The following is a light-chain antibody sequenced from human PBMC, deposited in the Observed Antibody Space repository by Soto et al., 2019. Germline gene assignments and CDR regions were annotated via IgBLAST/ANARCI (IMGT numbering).Light chain of an antibody. J-gene: IGKJ1*01. Sequence: EIVLTQSPGTLSLSPGERATLSCRASQSVSSSYLAWYQQKPGQAPRLLIYGASSRATGIPDRFSGSGSGTDFTLTISRLEPEDFAVYWCQQYGSSPPWTFGQGTKVEIK. CDR1: QSVSSSY. CDR2: GAS. CDR3: QQYGSSPPWT. V-gene: IGKV3-20*01.